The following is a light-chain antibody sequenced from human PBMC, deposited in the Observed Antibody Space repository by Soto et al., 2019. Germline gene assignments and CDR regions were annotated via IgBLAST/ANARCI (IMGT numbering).Light chain of an antibody. CDR1: SSDVGGYNY. CDR3: SSYPSSSTLDSV. Sequence: QSVLTQPGSVSGSPGQSITISCTGTSSDVGGYNYVSWYQQHPGKAPKLMIYDVSNRPSGVSNRFSGSKSGNTASLTISGLQAEDEADYYCSSYPSSSTLDSVLAIGPRVTVL. CDR2: DVS. V-gene: IGLV2-14*01. J-gene: IGLJ1*01.